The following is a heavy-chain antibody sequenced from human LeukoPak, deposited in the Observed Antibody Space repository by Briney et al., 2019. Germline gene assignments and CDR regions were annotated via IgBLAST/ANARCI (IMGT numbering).Heavy chain of an antibody. Sequence: ASVKVSCKASGYTFTNYGINWVRQAPGQGLEWMGWISAYNGNTNYAQKLQGRVTMTTDTSTSTAYMELSSLRSEDTAVYYCARALYSGSSPGWFDPWGQGTLVTVSS. V-gene: IGHV1-18*01. J-gene: IGHJ5*02. CDR3: ARALYSGSSPGWFDP. CDR2: ISAYNGNT. CDR1: GYTFTNYG. D-gene: IGHD1-26*01.